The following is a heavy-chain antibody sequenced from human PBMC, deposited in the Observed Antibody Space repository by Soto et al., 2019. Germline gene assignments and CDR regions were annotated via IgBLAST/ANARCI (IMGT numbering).Heavy chain of an antibody. Sequence: EVQLLESGGGLVQPGGSLRLSCAASGFTFSSYAMSWVRQAPGKGLEWFSAISGSGGRAYYADSVKGRFTISRDNTKTKLYLHMHSLRAADTAVYYYASVVVAATAYGMDDWGQGTTVTVSS. D-gene: IGHD2-15*01. CDR1: GFTFSSYA. CDR3: ASVVVAATAYGMDD. CDR2: ISGSGGRA. J-gene: IGHJ6*02. V-gene: IGHV3-23*01.